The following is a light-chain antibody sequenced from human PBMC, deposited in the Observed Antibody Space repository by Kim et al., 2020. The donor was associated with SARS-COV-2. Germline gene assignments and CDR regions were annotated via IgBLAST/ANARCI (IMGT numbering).Light chain of an antibody. Sequence: KPGRAPKLLIYAASTLRDGVPSRFSGSGSMTEFTLTIKSVQADDFATYYCQQSFSPILSFGGGTKVDIK. CDR2: AAS. J-gene: IGKJ4*01. V-gene: IGKV1-39*01. CDR3: QQSFSPILS.